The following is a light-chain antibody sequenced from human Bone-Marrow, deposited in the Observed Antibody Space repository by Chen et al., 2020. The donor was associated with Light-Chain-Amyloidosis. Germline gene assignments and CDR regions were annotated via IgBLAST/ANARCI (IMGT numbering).Light chain of an antibody. Sequence: SYELTQPPSVSVSPGQTARITCSGDDLPTKYAYWYQQKPGQAPVLVIHRDTERPSGISEQFSGSSSGTTATLTISGVQAEDEADYHCQSADSSGTYEVIFGGGTKPTVL. CDR3: QSADSSGTYEVI. V-gene: IGLV3-25*03. CDR1: DLPTKY. J-gene: IGLJ2*01. CDR2: RDT.